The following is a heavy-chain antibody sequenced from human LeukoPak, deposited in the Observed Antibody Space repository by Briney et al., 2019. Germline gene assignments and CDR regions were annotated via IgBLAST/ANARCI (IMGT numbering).Heavy chain of an antibody. CDR1: GYTFTSYG. CDR2: ISAYNGNT. D-gene: IGHD3-22*01. J-gene: IGHJ5*02. Sequence: ASVKVSCKASGYTFTSYGISWVRQAPGQGLEWMGWISAYNGNTNYAQKLQGRVTMTTDTSTSTAYMELRSLRSDDTAVYYCAREGGSGYYHNWFDPWGQGTLVTVSS. V-gene: IGHV1-18*01. CDR3: AREGGSGYYHNWFDP.